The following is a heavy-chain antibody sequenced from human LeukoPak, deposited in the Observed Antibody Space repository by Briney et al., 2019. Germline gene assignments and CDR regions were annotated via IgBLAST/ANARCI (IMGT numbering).Heavy chain of an antibody. CDR1: GFTFSSYS. CDR2: ISSSSSYI. D-gene: IGHD6-19*01. J-gene: IGHJ4*02. Sequence: GSLRLSCAASGFTFSSYSMNWVRQAPGKGLEWVSSISSSSSYIYYADSVKGRFTISRDNAKNSLYLQMNSLRAEDTAVYYCARGLIAVAGRTAGAYYWGQGTLVTVSS. V-gene: IGHV3-21*01. CDR3: ARGLIAVAGRTAGAYY.